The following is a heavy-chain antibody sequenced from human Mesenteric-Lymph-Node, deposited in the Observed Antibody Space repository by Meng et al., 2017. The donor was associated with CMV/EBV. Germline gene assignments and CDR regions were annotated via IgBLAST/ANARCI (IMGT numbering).Heavy chain of an antibody. CDR3: ARDADGSRPYYKRFDP. V-gene: IGHV3-30*03. CDR2: ISYVGGRR. Sequence: GGSLRLSCAASGFTFSGYGMNWVRQAPGKGLEWVALISYVGGRRFYEDSVMGRFTISRDNSKNTLYPEMNSLRAEDTAMYYCARDADGSRPYYKRFDPWGQGTLVTVSS. J-gene: IGHJ5*02. CDR1: GFTFSGYG. D-gene: IGHD3-10*01.